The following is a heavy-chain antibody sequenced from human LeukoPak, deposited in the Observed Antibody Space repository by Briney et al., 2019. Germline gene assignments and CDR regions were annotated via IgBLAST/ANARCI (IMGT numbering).Heavy chain of an antibody. D-gene: IGHD1-20*01. CDR1: GGTFSSFA. V-gene: IGHV1-69*06. J-gene: IGHJ5*02. CDR2: IIPIFGTA. Sequence: GASVTVSCKTSGGTFSSFAITWVRQTPGQGLEWMGGIIPIFGTANYAQKFQGRVTITADKSTSTAYMELSSLRSEDTAVYYCARGEGITGTTGWANWFDPWGQGTLVTVSS. CDR3: ARGEGITGTTGWANWFDP.